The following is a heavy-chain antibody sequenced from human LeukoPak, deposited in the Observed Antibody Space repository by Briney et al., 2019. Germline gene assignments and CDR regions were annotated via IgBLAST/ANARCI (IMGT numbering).Heavy chain of an antibody. CDR1: GYIFTSYA. D-gene: IGHD6-13*01. Sequence: ASVKVSCKASGYIFTSYAMNWVRQAPGQGLEWMGWINTNTGNPTYAQGFTGRFVFSVDTSVSTAYLQISSLKAEDTAVYFCARGITAAGSPPYFSDHWGQGALVTVSS. V-gene: IGHV7-4-1*02. CDR3: ARGITAAGSPPYFSDH. CDR2: INTNTGNP. J-gene: IGHJ4*02.